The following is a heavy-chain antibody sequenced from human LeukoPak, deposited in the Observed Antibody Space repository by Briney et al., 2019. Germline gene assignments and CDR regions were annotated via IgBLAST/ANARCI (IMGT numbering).Heavy chain of an antibody. V-gene: IGHV3-23*01. CDR3: AKDQTIFGVVIMGDFDY. D-gene: IGHD3-3*01. CDR1: GFTFSSYA. J-gene: IGHJ4*02. Sequence: GGSLRLSCAASGFTFSSYAMSWVRQAPGKGLEWVSGISGSGGSTYYADSVKGRFTISRDNSKNTLYLQMNSLRAEDTAVYYCAKDQTIFGVVIMGDFDYWGQGTLVTVSS. CDR2: ISGSGGST.